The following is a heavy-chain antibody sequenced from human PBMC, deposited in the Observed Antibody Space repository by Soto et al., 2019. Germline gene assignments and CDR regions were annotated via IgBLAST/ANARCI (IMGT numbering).Heavy chain of an antibody. CDR3: AKAVVVTSIPFDY. Sequence: PGGSLRLSCAASGFTFDDYTMHWVRQAPGKGLEWVSFISWDGGSTYYADSVRGRFTISRDNTRSTLYLQMSSLRAEDTAVYFCAKAVVVTSIPFDYWGQGTLVTVSS. CDR2: ISWDGGST. V-gene: IGHV3-43*01. J-gene: IGHJ4*02. D-gene: IGHD2-21*02. CDR1: GFTFDDYT.